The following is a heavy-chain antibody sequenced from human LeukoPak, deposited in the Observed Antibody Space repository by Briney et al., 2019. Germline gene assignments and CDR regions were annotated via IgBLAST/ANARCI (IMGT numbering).Heavy chain of an antibody. J-gene: IGHJ4*02. V-gene: IGHV3-53*05. CDR1: GFSVGNNY. D-gene: IGHD4-23*01. CDR3: TDAVAG. Sequence: PGGSPRLSCAASGFSVGNNYVTWVRQPPGKGLEWVSVIYTGGSTYYADSVKGRFIISRDSSKNTLYLQMNSLRAEDTAVYYCTDAVAGWGQGTLVTVSS. CDR2: IYTGGST.